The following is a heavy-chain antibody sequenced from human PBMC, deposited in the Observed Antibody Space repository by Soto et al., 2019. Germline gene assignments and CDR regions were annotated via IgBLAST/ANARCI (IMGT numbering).Heavy chain of an antibody. CDR3: VKRHVSATGIDWFDP. CDR2: INAANGDT. V-gene: IGHV1-3*01. Sequence: GASVKVSCKASGYTFTSYGIHWERQAPGQRLEWMGWINAANGDTKYSPKFQGRVTITRDTSASTAYMELSSLRSEDTAVYYCVKRHVSATGIDWFDPWGQGTLGTVSS. CDR1: GYTFTSYG. J-gene: IGHJ5*02. D-gene: IGHD6-13*01.